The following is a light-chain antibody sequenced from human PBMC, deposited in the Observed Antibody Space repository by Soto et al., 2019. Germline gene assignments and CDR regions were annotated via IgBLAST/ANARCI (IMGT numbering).Light chain of an antibody. CDR3: QQYGSSLIT. Sequence: ESVLMPSPGTLSLSPGERATLSCRASQSVSSSYLAWYQQKPGQAPRLLIYGASSRATGIPDRFSGSGSGTDFTLTISRLEAEDVAVYYCQQYGSSLITFGQGTRLEIK. J-gene: IGKJ5*01. CDR2: GAS. CDR1: QSVSSSY. V-gene: IGKV3-20*01.